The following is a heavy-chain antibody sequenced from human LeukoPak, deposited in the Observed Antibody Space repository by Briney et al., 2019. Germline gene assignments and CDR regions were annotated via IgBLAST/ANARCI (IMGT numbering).Heavy chain of an antibody. CDR3: ATSPGLGYSSSLTGVDY. CDR2: IRSKANSYAT. Sequence: GGSLRLSCAASGFTFSGSAMHWVRQASGKGLEWVGRIRSKANSYATAYAASVKGRFTISRDDSKNTAYLQMNSLRAEDTAVYYCATSPGLGYSSSLTGVDYWGQGTLVTVSS. CDR1: GFTFSGSA. D-gene: IGHD6-6*01. J-gene: IGHJ4*02. V-gene: IGHV3-73*01.